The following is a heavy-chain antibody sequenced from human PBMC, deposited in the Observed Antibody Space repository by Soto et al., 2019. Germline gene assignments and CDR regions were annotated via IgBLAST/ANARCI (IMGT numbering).Heavy chain of an antibody. J-gene: IGHJ6*02. CDR1: GFTFTSSA. V-gene: IGHV1-58*01. CDR3: AAARGVPAAIQATYYGMDV. CDR2: IVVGSGNT. D-gene: IGHD2-2*01. Sequence: SVKVSCKASGFTFTSSAVQWVRQARGQRLEWIGWIVVGSGNTNYAQKFQERVTITRDMSTSTAYMELSSLRSEDTAVYYCAAARGVPAAIQATYYGMDVWGQGTTVTVSS.